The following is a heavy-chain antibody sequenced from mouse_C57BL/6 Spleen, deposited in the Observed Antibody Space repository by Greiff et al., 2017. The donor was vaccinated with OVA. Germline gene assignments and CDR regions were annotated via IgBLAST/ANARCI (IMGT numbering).Heavy chain of an antibody. Sequence: EVQLQQSGPGLVKPSQSLSLTCSVTGYSITSGYYWNWIRQFPGNKLEWMGYISYDGSNNYNPSLKNRISITRDTSKNQFFLKLNSVTTEDTATYYCARAHITTVPFDYWGQGTTLTVSS. D-gene: IGHD1-1*01. J-gene: IGHJ2*01. V-gene: IGHV3-6*01. CDR2: ISYDGSN. CDR3: ARAHITTVPFDY. CDR1: GYSITSGYY.